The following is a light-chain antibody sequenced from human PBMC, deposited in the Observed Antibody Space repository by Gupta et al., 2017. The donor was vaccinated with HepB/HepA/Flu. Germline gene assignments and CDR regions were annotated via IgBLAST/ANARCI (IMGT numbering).Light chain of an antibody. CDR1: RTIRKF. CDR3: QQSYNTPQVT. Sequence: DIQMPQSPSSLSASVGDRVTITCRASRTIRKFLNWYQQTPGKAPKLLIYGVYNLQNGVPPRFSGSGSETDFTLTISNLKPEDLETYDGQQSYNTPQVTFGQETRLEIK. V-gene: IGKV1-39*01. CDR2: GVY. J-gene: IGKJ5*01.